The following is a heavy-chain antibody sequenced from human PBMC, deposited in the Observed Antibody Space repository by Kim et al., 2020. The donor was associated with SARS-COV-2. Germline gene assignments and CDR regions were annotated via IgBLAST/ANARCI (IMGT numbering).Heavy chain of an antibody. J-gene: IGHJ4*02. CDR3: AKAQNPGYSGYDSPFDY. D-gene: IGHD5-12*01. CDR2: IIGRGGST. V-gene: IGHV3-23*01. CDR1: GFTFSSYA. Sequence: GGSLRLSCAASGFTFSSYAMSWVRQAPGKGLGWVSAIIGRGGSTYYADSVKGRFTISRDNSKNTLYLQMNSLRAEDTAVYYCAKAQNPGYSGYDSPFDYWGQGTLVTVSS.